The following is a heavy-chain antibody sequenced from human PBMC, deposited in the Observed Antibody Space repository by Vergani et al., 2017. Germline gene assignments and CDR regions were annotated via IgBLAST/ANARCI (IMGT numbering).Heavy chain of an antibody. J-gene: IGHJ4*02. V-gene: IGHV3-9*01. CDR3: AKDTLPCGDNGPSDY. D-gene: IGHD4-17*01. Sequence: EVQLVESGGGLVQPGRSLRLSCAASGFTFDDYAMHWVRQAPGKGLEWVSGISWNSGSIGYADSLKGRFTISRDNAKNSLYLQMNSLRAEDTALYYCAKDTLPCGDNGPSDYWGQGTLVTVSS. CDR2: ISWNSGSI. CDR1: GFTFDDYA.